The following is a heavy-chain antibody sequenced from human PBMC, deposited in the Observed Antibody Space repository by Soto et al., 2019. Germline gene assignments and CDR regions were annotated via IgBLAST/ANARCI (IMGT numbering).Heavy chain of an antibody. V-gene: IGHV1-69*13. Sequence: SVKVSCKASGGTFSSYAISWVRQAPGQGLEWMGGIIPIFGTANYAQKFQGRVTITADESTSTAYMELSSLRSEDTAVYHCAMYSSSSGLVDYWGQGTLVTVSS. CDR1: GGTFSSYA. D-gene: IGHD6-6*01. CDR2: IIPIFGTA. CDR3: AMYSSSSGLVDY. J-gene: IGHJ4*02.